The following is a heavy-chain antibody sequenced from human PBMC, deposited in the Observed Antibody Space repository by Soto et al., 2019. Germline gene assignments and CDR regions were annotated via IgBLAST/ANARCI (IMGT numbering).Heavy chain of an antibody. V-gene: IGHV1-46*03. CDR3: ARDPSSPDLLWWFDP. CDR1: GYSFTSHD. CDR2: IYPGGVNI. D-gene: IGHD3-10*01. Sequence: ASVKVSCKAIGYSFTSHDMHWVRQAPGQGLEWMGTIYPGGVNIAYAQKFQGRVTMTKDTSTSTVYMELTSLTSEDTAVSYCARDPSSPDLLWWFDPWGQGTLVTVSS. J-gene: IGHJ5*02.